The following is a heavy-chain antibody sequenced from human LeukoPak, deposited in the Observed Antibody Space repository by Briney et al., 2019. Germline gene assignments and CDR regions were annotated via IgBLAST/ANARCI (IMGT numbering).Heavy chain of an antibody. J-gene: IGHJ4*02. CDR1: GFTFSSYW. CDR3: ARAPGYSPNWRY. D-gene: IGHD5-18*01. Sequence: GGSLRLSCAASGFTFSSYWMSWVRQAPGKGLEWVANIKQDGSEKYYVDSVKGRFTISRDNAKNPLYLQMNSLRAGDTAVYYCARAPGYSPNWRYWGQGTLVTVS. V-gene: IGHV3-7*01. CDR2: IKQDGSEK.